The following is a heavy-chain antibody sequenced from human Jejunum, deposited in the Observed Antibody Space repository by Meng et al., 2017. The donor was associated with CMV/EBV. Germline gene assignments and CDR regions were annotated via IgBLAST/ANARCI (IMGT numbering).Heavy chain of an antibody. D-gene: IGHD1-1*01. CDR1: GSISSGEYY. J-gene: IGHJ5*02. V-gene: IGHV4-30-4*08. CDR2: IYYSGVT. CDR3: ARDGYGGTSGGLYLDP. Sequence: GSISSGEYYWNWIRQSPGKGLEWIGNIYYSGVTYVNPSLRSRLSMSVDTFKNQFSLILNSVTDADTAVYYCARDGYGGTSGGLYLDPWGQGTLVTVSS.